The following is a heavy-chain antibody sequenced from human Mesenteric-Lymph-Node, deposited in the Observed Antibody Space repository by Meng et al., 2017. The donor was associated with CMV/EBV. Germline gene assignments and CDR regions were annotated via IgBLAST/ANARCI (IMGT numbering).Heavy chain of an antibody. CDR1: GFTFDEYV. CDR2: VSWNGDSI. D-gene: IGHD3-16*02. CDR3: AKDWYPSGSYRSPSYSYYNNGMDV. J-gene: IGHJ6*02. V-gene: IGHV3-9*01. Sequence: GGSLRLSCAASGFTFDEYVTHWVRQAPGKGLEWVSGVSWNGDSIGYADSVKGRFTISRDNAKKSLYLQMNSLRAEDTAVYYCAKDWYPSGSYRSPSYSYYNNGMDVWGQGTTVTVSS.